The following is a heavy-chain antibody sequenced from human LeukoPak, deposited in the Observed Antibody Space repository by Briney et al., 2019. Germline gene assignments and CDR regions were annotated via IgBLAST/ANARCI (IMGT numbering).Heavy chain of an antibody. CDR3: ARSPGDGYNSPGASDY. J-gene: IGHJ4*02. Sequence: SETLSLTCTVSGGSISSYYWSWIRRPPGKGLEWIGYIFYSGSTNYNPSLKSRVTISVDTSKNQFSLKLSSVTAADTAVYYCARSPGDGYNSPGASDYWGQGTLVTVSS. CDR1: GGSISSYY. D-gene: IGHD5-24*01. CDR2: IFYSGST. V-gene: IGHV4-59*01.